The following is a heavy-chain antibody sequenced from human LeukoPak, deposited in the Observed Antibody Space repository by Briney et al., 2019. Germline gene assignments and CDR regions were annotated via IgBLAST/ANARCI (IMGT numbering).Heavy chain of an antibody. J-gene: IGHJ3*02. Sequence: GGSLRLSCAASGFTFSTYGIHWVRQAPGKGLEWVAFIRYDGTNKYYADSLKGRFTISRDNSKNTLYLQMNSLRAEDKAVYYCARDFARELLSNAFDIWGQGTMVTVSS. CDR1: GFTFSTYG. V-gene: IGHV3-30*02. CDR2: IRYDGTNK. D-gene: IGHD1-26*01. CDR3: ARDFARELLSNAFDI.